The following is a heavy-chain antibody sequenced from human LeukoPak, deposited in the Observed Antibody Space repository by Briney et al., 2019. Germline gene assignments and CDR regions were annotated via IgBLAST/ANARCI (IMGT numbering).Heavy chain of an antibody. CDR1: GFTFSSYA. CDR3: AKAEGYDILTGLDY. J-gene: IGHJ4*02. Sequence: GGSLRLSCATSGFTFSSYAMSWVRQAPGKGLEWVSGIGASGGRAYYADSVKGRFTISRDNSKTTLYLKMNSLRTEDTAVYYCAKAEGYDILTGLDYWGQGTLVTVSS. CDR2: IGASGGRA. D-gene: IGHD3-9*01. V-gene: IGHV3-23*01.